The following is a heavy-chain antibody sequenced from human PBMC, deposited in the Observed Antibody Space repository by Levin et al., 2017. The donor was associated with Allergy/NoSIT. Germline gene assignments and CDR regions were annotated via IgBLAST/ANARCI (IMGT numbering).Heavy chain of an antibody. CDR3: ARFRGPFDY. J-gene: IGHJ4*02. V-gene: IGHV3-48*01. CDR1: GFTFSNYS. CDR2: IDTSGSAT. Sequence: PGGSLRLSCATSGFTFSNYSMNWVRQAPGKGLEWISYIDTSGSATQYADSVKGRFTISRDNANNSVSLQMNSLRADDTAVYYCARFRGPFDYWGPGTLVTVSS.